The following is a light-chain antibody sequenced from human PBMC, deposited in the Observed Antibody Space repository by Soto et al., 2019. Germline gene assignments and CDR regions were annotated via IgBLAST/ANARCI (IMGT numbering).Light chain of an antibody. Sequence: DIQLTQSPSFLSASVGDRVIITCRASQGISSFLAWYQEKPGEAPKLLIYDASTLQSGVPSRFSGSGSGTEFTLTISSLQPEDFATDYCQQLDSYPITFGQGTRLEIK. V-gene: IGKV1-9*01. CDR2: DAS. J-gene: IGKJ5*01. CDR1: QGISSF. CDR3: QQLDSYPIT.